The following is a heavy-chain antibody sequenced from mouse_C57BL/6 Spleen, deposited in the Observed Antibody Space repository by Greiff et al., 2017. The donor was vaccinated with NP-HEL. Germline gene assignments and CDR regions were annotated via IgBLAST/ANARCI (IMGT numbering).Heavy chain of an antibody. CDR3: ARKLGLGQDAMDY. CDR1: GFSLTSYG. V-gene: IGHV2-2*01. CDR2: IWSGGST. Sequence: VHLVESGPGLVQPSQSLSITCTVSGFSLTSYGVHWVRQSPGKGLEWLGVIWSGGSTDYNAAFISRLSISKDNSKSQVFFKMNSLQADDTAIYYCARKLGLGQDAMDYWGQGTSVTVSS. D-gene: IGHD4-1*01. J-gene: IGHJ4*01.